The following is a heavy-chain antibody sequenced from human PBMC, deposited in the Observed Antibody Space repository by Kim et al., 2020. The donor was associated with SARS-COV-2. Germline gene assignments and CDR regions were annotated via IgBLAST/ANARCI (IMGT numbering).Heavy chain of an antibody. V-gene: IGHV3-48*02. CDR3: ARGDAYYYDSSGYYDAFDI. Sequence: GRFTISRDNAKNSLYLQMNSLRDEDTAVYYCARGDAYYYDSSGYYDAFDIWGQGTMVTVSS. J-gene: IGHJ3*02. D-gene: IGHD3-22*01.